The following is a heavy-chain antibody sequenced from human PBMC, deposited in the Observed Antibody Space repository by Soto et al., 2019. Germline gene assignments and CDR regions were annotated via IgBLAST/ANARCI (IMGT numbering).Heavy chain of an antibody. D-gene: IGHD3-3*01. CDR2: IYYSGST. V-gene: IGHV4-59*01. J-gene: IGHJ6*02. CDR3: ARADRYYDFWSGYPTGYGMDV. Sequence: SETLSLTCTVSGGSISSYYWSWIRQPPGKGLERIGYIYYSGSTNYNPSLKSRVTISVDTSKNQFSLKLSSVTAADTAVYYCARADRYYDFWSGYPTGYGMDVWGQGTTVTVSS. CDR1: GGSISSYY.